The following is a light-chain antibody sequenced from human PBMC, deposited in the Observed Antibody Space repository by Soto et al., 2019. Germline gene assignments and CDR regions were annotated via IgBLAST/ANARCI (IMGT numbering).Light chain of an antibody. CDR3: QQYNSYSLF. Sequence: EIQMTQSPSTLSASVGDRVTITCRASQSISNWLAWYQQKPGKAPKLLIYGASSLESGVPSRFSGSGSGTEFTLTISSLQPDDFATYYCQQYNSYSLFFGQGTKLEIK. J-gene: IGKJ2*01. CDR2: GAS. CDR1: QSISNW. V-gene: IGKV1-5*01.